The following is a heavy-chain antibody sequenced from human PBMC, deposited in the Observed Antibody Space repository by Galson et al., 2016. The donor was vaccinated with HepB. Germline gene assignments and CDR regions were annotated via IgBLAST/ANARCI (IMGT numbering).Heavy chain of an antibody. CDR2: IIPIFGTA. CDR3: AREYFGDGYNVPAGEFYFDH. J-gene: IGHJ4*02. V-gene: IGHV1-69*13. CDR1: GGTFSTHA. Sequence: SVKVSCKASGGTFSTHAISWVRHAPGQGLEWMGGIIPIFGTAKYAQKFQGRVTITADESTSTAYMEVSSLRFEDTAVYYCAREYFGDGYNVPAGEFYFDHWGQGTLVTVSS. D-gene: IGHD5-24*01.